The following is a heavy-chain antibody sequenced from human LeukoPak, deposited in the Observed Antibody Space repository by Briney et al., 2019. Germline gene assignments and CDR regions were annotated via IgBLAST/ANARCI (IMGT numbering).Heavy chain of an antibody. CDR2: MKQDGSEK. V-gene: IGHV3-7*01. Sequence: GGSLRLSCAASGFSISRYWMSWVRQAPGKGLEWVANMKQDGSEKKYVDSVKGRFTISRDNTKNSLYLQMSSLRVEDTAIYYCAKEATDCSGGSCYSYYFNSWGQGTLVTVSS. D-gene: IGHD2-15*01. CDR3: AKEATDCSGGSCYSYYFNS. CDR1: GFSISRYW. J-gene: IGHJ4*02.